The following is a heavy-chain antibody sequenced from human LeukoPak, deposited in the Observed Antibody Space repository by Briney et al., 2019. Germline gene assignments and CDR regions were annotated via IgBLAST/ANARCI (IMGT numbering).Heavy chain of an antibody. CDR3: ARADYDNVD. V-gene: IGHV4-4*07. CDR1: GGSISSYY. J-gene: IGHJ4*02. Sequence: SETLSLTCTVSGGSISSYYWSWIRQPAGKGLEWIGRIYSSGSTDYNPSLQSRVTMSIGTSKTQFSLELDSVTAADTAVYYCARADYDNVDWGQGTLVTVSS. D-gene: IGHD3-22*01. CDR2: IYSSGST.